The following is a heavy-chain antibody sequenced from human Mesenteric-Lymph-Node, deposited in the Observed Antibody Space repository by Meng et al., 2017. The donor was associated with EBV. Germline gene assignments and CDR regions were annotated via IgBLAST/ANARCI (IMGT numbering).Heavy chain of an antibody. CDR3: ARDSWSGYPYIDY. D-gene: IGHD3-3*01. Sequence: QVQLVQAGGEVKKPGASVKVSCKASGGTFSSYAISWVRQAPGQGLEWMGGIIPIFGTANYAQKFQGRVTITADESTSTAYMELSSLRSEDTAVYYCARDSWSGYPYIDYWGQGTLVTVSS. CDR2: IIPIFGTA. V-gene: IGHV1-69*01. CDR1: GGTFSSYA. J-gene: IGHJ4*02.